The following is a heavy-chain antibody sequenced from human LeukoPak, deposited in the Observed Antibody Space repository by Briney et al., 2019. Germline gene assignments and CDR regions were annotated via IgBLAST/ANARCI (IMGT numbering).Heavy chain of an antibody. CDR3: ARGIPASDV. CDR2: INRSGST. V-gene: IGHV4-34*01. CDR1: GGSFSGYY. J-gene: IGHJ6*04. D-gene: IGHD2-15*01. Sequence: SETLSLTCAVYGGSFSGYYWSWIRQPPGKGLEWIGEINRSGSTNYNPSLKSRVTISVDTFKNQFSLKLSSVTAADTAVYYCARGIPASDVWGKGTTVTVSS.